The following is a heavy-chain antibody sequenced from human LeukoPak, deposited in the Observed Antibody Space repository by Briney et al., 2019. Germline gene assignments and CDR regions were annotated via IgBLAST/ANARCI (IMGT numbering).Heavy chain of an antibody. J-gene: IGHJ5*02. CDR3: AREAVSTMVRGVIHNWFDP. Sequence: SQTLSLTCAISGDSVSSNSSAWNWIRQSPSRGLEWLGRTYYRSKWYNDYAVSVKSRITINPDASKNQFSLQLTSVTPEDTAVYYCAREAVSTMVRGVIHNWFDPWGQGTLVTVSS. CDR1: GDSVSSNSSA. CDR2: TYYRSKWYN. V-gene: IGHV6-1*01. D-gene: IGHD3-10*01.